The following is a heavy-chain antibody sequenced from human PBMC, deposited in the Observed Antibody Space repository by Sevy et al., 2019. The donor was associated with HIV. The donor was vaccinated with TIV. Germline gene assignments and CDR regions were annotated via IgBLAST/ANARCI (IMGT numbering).Heavy chain of an antibody. J-gene: IGHJ4*02. V-gene: IGHV3-72*01. Sequence: GGSLRLSCAASGFTFSDHYMDWVRQAPGKGLEWVGRSRKKANSYSTEYAASVKGRFTISRDDSKNSLYLHMNSLKTEDTAVYYWVRLSYTSSWNFDYWGQGTLVTVSS. CDR1: GFTFSDHY. CDR2: SRKKANSYST. D-gene: IGHD6-13*01. CDR3: VRLSYTSSWNFDY.